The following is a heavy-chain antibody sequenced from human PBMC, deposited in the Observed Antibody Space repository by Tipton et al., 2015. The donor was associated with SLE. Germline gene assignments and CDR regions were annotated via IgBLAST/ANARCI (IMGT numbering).Heavy chain of an antibody. CDR3: ARRLGSSGFDY. J-gene: IGHJ4*02. D-gene: IGHD3-22*01. CDR1: GGSISSYY. Sequence: TLSLTCTVSGGSISSYYWSWIRQPPGKGLEWIGYIYYSGSTNYNPSLKSRGTISVDTSKNQFSLKLSSVTAADTAVYYCARRLGSSGFDYWGQGTLVTVSS. V-gene: IGHV4-59*08. CDR2: IYYSGST.